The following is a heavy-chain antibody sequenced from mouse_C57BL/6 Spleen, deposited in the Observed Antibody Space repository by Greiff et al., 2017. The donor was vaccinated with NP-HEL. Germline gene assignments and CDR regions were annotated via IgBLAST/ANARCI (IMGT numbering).Heavy chain of an antibody. D-gene: IGHD2-12*01. CDR2: IDPSDSET. CDR1: GYTFTSYW. V-gene: IGHV1-52*01. Sequence: QVQLQQPGAELVRPGSSVKLSCKASGYTFTSYWMHWVKQRPIQGLEWIGNIDPSDSETHYNQKFKDKATLTVDQSSSTAYMQLSSLTSEDSAVYYCARQAYYSPMDYWGQGTSVTVSS. J-gene: IGHJ4*01. CDR3: ARQAYYSPMDY.